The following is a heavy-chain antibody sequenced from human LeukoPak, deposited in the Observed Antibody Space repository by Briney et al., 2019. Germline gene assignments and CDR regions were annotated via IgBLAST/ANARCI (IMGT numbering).Heavy chain of an antibody. J-gene: IGHJ6*02. CDR2: IKQDGSEK. Sequence: PGGSLRLSCAASGFTFSSYWMSWVRQAPGKGLEWVANIKQDGSEKYYVDSVKGRFTISRDNAKNSLYLQMNSLRAEDTAVYYCARPSAPAVTTLFSYYYYGMDVWGQGTTVTVSS. CDR3: ARPSAPAVTTLFSYYYYGMDV. CDR1: GFTFSSYW. V-gene: IGHV3-7*03. D-gene: IGHD4-17*01.